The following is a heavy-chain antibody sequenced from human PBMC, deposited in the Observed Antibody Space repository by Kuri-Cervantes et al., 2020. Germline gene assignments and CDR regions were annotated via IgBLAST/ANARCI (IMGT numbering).Heavy chain of an antibody. J-gene: IGHJ4*02. Sequence: GESLKISCAASGFTLSDYAMTWVRQAPGKGLEWVSSISGSGGSTYYADSVKGRFTISRDNSRNVLYLQMNSLRAEDTAVYFCARDRGYGDYYSLFDYWGPGVLVTVSS. CDR1: GFTLSDYA. CDR2: ISGSGGST. CDR3: ARDRGYGDYYSLFDY. V-gene: IGHV3-23*01. D-gene: IGHD2-21*02.